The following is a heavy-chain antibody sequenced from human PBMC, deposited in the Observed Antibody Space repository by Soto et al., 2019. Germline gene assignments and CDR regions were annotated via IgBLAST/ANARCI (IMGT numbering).Heavy chain of an antibody. CDR3: ARDHLILPAHDFFYGSDV. Sequence: LSCEVSGFTFSMYSMSWVRQSPGKGLEWVAKIPQDGVDGHYADSVKGRFIISRDNGKNSLHLQLNNLRAEDTAVYYCARDHLILPAHDFFYGSDVWGRGATVTVSS. D-gene: IGHD2-21*02. V-gene: IGHV3-7*03. J-gene: IGHJ6*02. CDR1: GFTFSMYS. CDR2: IPQDGVDG.